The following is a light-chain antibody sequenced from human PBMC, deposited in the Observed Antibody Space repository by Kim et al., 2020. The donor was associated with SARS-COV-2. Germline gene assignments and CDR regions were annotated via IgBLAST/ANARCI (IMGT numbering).Light chain of an antibody. V-gene: IGLV1-44*01. Sequence: QSVLTQPPSASGTPGQKITIPCSGSSSNIGGFTVSWYLQLPGTAPKLLILSNDQRPSGIPDRFSASKSGTSASLAISGLQSDDEANYYCASWDVSLNGPVFGGGTKLTVL. CDR3: ASWDVSLNGPV. CDR1: SSNIGGFT. CDR2: SND. J-gene: IGLJ2*01.